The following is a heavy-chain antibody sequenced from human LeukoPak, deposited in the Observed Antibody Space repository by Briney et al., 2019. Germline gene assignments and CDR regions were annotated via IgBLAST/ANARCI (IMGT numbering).Heavy chain of an antibody. CDR3: AKVTHYDILSCYPDVYGMDV. J-gene: IGHJ6*04. Sequence: SVKVSCKASGGTFSRYAISWVRQAPGQGLEWMGGIIPIFGKAKYTQKFQGRVKINGDESTSKAYIELINLRSVHTAVYYFAKVTHYDILSCYPDVYGMDVWGKGTTVTVSS. D-gene: IGHD3-9*01. V-gene: IGHV1-69*01. CDR2: IIPIFGKA. CDR1: GGTFSRYA.